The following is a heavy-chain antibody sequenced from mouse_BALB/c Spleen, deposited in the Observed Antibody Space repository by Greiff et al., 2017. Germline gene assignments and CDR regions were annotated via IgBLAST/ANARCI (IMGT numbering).Heavy chain of an antibody. CDR3: ARHVYYGSFYAMDY. CDR2: ISNGGGST. J-gene: IGHJ4*01. CDR1: GFTFSSYT. D-gene: IGHD1-1*01. Sequence: EVKLMESGGGLVQPGGSLKLSCAASGFTFSSYTMSWVRQTPEKRLEWVAYISNGGGSTYYPDTVKGRFTISRDNAKNTLYLQMSSLKSEDTAMYYCARHVYYGSFYAMDYWGQGTSVTVSS. V-gene: IGHV5-12-2*01.